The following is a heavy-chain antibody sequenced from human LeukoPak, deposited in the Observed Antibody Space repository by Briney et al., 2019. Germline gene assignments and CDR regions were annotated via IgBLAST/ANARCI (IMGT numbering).Heavy chain of an antibody. CDR3: AKDYGDYPSFDY. J-gene: IGHJ4*02. D-gene: IGHD4-17*01. Sequence: GGSLRLSCAASGFTFSSYGMHWVRQAPGKGLEWVAVISYGGSNKYYADSVKGRFTISRDNSKNTLYLQMNSLRAEDTAVYYCAKDYGDYPSFDYWGQGTLVTVSS. V-gene: IGHV3-30*18. CDR1: GFTFSSYG. CDR2: ISYGGSNK.